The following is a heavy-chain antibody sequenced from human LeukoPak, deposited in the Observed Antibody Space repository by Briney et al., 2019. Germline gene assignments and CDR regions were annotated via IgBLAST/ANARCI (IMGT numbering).Heavy chain of an antibody. V-gene: IGHV1-69*05. CDR2: IIPIFGTA. J-gene: IGHJ6*03. Sequence: GASVKVSCKASGGTFSSYAISWVRQAPGQGLEWMGGIIPIFGTANYAQKFQGRVTITTDESTSTAYMELSSLRSEDTAVYHCASSNFGVAHYYYYYMDVWGKGTTVTVSS. CDR1: GGTFSSYA. D-gene: IGHD3-3*01. CDR3: ASSNFGVAHYYYYYMDV.